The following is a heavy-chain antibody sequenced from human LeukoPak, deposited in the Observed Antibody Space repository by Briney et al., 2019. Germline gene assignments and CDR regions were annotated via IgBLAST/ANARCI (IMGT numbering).Heavy chain of an antibody. J-gene: IGHJ4*02. CDR3: ARVEAGYSFDH. Sequence: GASVKVSCKASGYTFTDYYIHWVRQVPGHGLEWMGRINPNYAGTSYAQKFQGRVSMTRDTSISTTYMELSRLTSDDTAVYYRARVEAGYSFDHWGQGTLVTVSS. CDR2: INPNYAGT. V-gene: IGHV1-2*06. CDR1: GYTFTDYY. D-gene: IGHD6-19*01.